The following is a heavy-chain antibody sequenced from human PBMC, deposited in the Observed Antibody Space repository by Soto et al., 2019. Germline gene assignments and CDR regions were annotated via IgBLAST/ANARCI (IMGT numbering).Heavy chain of an antibody. CDR3: VKERADFVTVPHATSGMDV. CDR1: GFTFNKFG. D-gene: IGHD3-3*01. V-gene: IGHV3-30*18. Sequence: VQLVESGGGLVQPGGSLRLSCAASGFTFNKFGMHWVRQTPGKGLEWVAAVSYDGNHDFYADSVRGRLIISRDNSKNTLYLQLNTLKPDDTAVYYCVKERADFVTVPHATSGMDVWGPGTTVTVSS. J-gene: IGHJ6*02. CDR2: VSYDGNHD.